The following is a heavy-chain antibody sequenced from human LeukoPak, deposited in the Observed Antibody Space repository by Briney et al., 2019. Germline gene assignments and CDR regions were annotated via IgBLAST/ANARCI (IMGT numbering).Heavy chain of an antibody. CDR3: ASSLAFDI. J-gene: IGHJ3*02. Sequence: PGGSLRPSCATSGFTFSSYSMNWVRQAPGKGLEWISYISSRSRAIYYADSVKGRFTISRDNAKNSLYLQMNSLRDEDTAVYYCASSLAFDIWGQGTMVTVSS. D-gene: IGHD3-16*02. CDR2: ISSRSRAI. CDR1: GFTFSSYS. V-gene: IGHV3-48*02.